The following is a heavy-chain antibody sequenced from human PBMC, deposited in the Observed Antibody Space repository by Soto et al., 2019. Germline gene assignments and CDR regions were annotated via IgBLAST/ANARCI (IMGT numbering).Heavy chain of an antibody. CDR1: GGSISSGDYY. CDR2: ISYSGTT. CDR3: ARGGAARGIWWFDP. D-gene: IGHD6-6*01. J-gene: IGHJ5*02. Sequence: QVQLQESGPGLVKPSPTLSLTCAVSGGSISSGDYYWNWIRQLPGKGLEWIGYISYSGTTYYNPYVKSRVTISVDTSKNQFSLKLNSVAAAGTAVYYCARGGAARGIWWFDPWGQGTLVTVSS. V-gene: IGHV4-31*11.